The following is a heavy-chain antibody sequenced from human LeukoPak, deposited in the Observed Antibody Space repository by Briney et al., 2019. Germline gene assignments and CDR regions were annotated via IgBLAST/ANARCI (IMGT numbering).Heavy chain of an antibody. V-gene: IGHV1-69*01. CDR2: IIPIFGTA. J-gene: IGHJ4*02. CDR1: GGTFSSYA. Sequence: AASVRVSCKASGGTFSSYAISWVRQAPGQGLEWMGGIIPIFGTANYAQKFQGRVTITADESTSTAYMELSSLGSEDTAVYYCARMPFMVRGVIELDYWGQGTLVTVSS. CDR3: ARMPFMVRGVIELDY. D-gene: IGHD3-10*01.